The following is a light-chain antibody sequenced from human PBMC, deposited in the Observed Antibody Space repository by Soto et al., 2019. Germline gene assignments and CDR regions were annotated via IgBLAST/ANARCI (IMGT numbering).Light chain of an antibody. CDR3: QHYHSFSIT. CDR1: QNISIW. J-gene: IGKJ5*01. V-gene: IGKV1-5*01. Sequence: IQLTQSSSTLSASVGDRVTITCRASQNISIWLAWYQQRPGRAPRLLIYDSSSLESGVPSTFSGSGSGTEFSLTISNLRNDDFATYYCQHYHSFSITFGQGTRLEIK. CDR2: DSS.